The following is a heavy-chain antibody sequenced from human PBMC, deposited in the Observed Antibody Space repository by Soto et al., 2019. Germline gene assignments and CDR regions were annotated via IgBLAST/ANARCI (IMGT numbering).Heavy chain of an antibody. Sequence: QVPVVQSGAEVKKPGASVKVSCETSGYSFTDYYIHWVRQAPGQGLEWMGWINPNSGGTDYAQKFQGRVSMTSGTTISKTYTELSSLRSDDTAVYYCARSLGRGLPQQLIAHWGQGTLVTVSS. CDR3: ARSLGRGLPQQLIAH. D-gene: IGHD6-13*01. CDR2: INPNSGGT. V-gene: IGHV1-2*02. J-gene: IGHJ4*02. CDR1: GYSFTDYY.